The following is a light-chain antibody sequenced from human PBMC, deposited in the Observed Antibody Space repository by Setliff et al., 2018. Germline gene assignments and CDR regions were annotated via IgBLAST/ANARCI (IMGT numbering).Light chain of an antibody. CDR2: DVS. Sequence: QSALTQPASVSGSPGQSITISCTGTSSDIGDYNYVSWCQQEPGKAPKLIIYDVSNRPSGVSDRFSGSKSGNTASLTISGLQAEDEADYYCSAYASSETLVFGGGTKVTVL. CDR3: SAYASSETLV. V-gene: IGLV2-14*01. CDR1: SSDIGDYNY. J-gene: IGLJ2*01.